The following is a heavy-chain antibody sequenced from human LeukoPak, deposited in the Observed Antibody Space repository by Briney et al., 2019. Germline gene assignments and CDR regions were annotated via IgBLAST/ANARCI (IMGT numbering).Heavy chain of an antibody. CDR3: AKSQSYYSSGSCYNF. J-gene: IGHJ4*02. V-gene: IGHV3-23*01. CDR1: KFAFSSYA. D-gene: IGHD3-10*01. Sequence: GGSLRLSCAASKFAFSSYAMSWVRQAPGKGLEWVSAISGGGGNTYYADSVKGRFTISRDNSKNTLYLQMNSLKAEDTAVYYCAKSQSYYSSGSCYNFWGQGTLVTVSS. CDR2: ISGGGGNT.